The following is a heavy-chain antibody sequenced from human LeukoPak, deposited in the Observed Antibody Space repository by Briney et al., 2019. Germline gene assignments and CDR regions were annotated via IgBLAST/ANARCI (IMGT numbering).Heavy chain of an antibody. CDR2: IKQDGSEK. D-gene: IGHD1-1*01. V-gene: IGHV3-7*01. Sequence: GGSLRPSCAASGFTFSSYWMSWVRQAPGKGLEWVANIKQDGSEKYYVDSVKGRFTISRDNAKNSLYLQMNSLRAEDTAVYYCARYTTGTLYYFDYWGQGTLVTVSS. CDR1: GFTFSSYW. J-gene: IGHJ4*02. CDR3: ARYTTGTLYYFDY.